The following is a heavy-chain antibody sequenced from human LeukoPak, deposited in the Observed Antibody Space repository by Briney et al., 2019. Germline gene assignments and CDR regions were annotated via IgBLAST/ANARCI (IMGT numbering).Heavy chain of an antibody. CDR3: ARGGHEYSSSSPFDY. Sequence: PGESLRISCKGSGYSFTSYWISWVRQMPGKGLEWMGRIDPSDSYTNYSPSFQGHVTISADKSISTAYLQWSSLKASDTAMYYCARGGHEYSSSSPFDYWDQGTLVTVSS. D-gene: IGHD6-6*01. CDR2: IDPSDSYT. V-gene: IGHV5-10-1*01. J-gene: IGHJ4*02. CDR1: GYSFTSYW.